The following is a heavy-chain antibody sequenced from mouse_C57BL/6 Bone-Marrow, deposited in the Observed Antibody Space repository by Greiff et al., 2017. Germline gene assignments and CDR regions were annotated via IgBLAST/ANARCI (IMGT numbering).Heavy chain of an antibody. Sequence: EVKLVESGAELVRPGASVKLSCTASGFNIKDDYIHWVKQRPEPGLEWIGWIDPEIGDTEYASKFQGKATITSDTSYNTAYLQLSSLTSEETAVYYCSSCDGNYFDIWGQGTPLTVAS. J-gene: IGHJ2*01. CDR1: GFNIKDDY. D-gene: IGHD2-3*01. V-gene: IGHV14-4*01. CDR3: SSCDGNYFDI. CDR2: IDPEIGDT.